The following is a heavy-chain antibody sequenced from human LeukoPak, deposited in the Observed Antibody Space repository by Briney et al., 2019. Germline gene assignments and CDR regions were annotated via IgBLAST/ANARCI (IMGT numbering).Heavy chain of an antibody. CDR2: ISTDGYTT. CDR1: GFTFSSYA. V-gene: IGHV3-23*01. Sequence: GGSLRLSCAASGFTFSSYAMSWARQAPGKGLEWVSRISTDGYTTDYADFVQGRFTASRDNTKNTWSLEMNSLRAEDTAVYYSVVGGSPGYWGQGTLVTVSS. CDR3: VVGGSPGY. D-gene: IGHD2-15*01. J-gene: IGHJ4*02.